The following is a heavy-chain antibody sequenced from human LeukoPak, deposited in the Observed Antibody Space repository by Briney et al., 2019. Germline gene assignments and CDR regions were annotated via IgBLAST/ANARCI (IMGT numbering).Heavy chain of an antibody. J-gene: IGHJ4*02. D-gene: IGHD6-6*01. CDR1: GFTFDDYG. CDR3: ASQAYSSSPSVGY. V-gene: IGHV3-20*04. Sequence: GGSLRLSCAASGFTFDDYGMSWVRQAPGKGLEWVSGINWNGGSTGYADSVKGRFTISRDNAKNTLYLQMNNLRVEDTALYYCASQAYSSSPSVGYWGQGTLVTVSS. CDR2: INWNGGST.